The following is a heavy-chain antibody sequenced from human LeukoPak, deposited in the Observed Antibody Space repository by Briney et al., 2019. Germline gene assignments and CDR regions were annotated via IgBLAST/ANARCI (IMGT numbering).Heavy chain of an antibody. D-gene: IGHD2-15*01. CDR1: GFIFSSYG. J-gene: IGHJ4*02. CDR3: ARSDPVVVLASAPSYFDF. Sequence: GGSLRLSCAASGFIFSSYGMNWVRQAPGKGLEWVSSISGSSTFIYYADSMKGRFTISRDNANSSLYLQINSLRDEDTAVYYCARSDPVVVLASAPSYFDFWGLGTLVTVSS. CDR2: ISGSSTFI. V-gene: IGHV3-21*01.